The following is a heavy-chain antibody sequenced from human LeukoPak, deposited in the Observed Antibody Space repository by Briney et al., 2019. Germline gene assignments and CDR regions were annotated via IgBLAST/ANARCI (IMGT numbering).Heavy chain of an antibody. CDR2: INHSGST. CDR1: GGSFSGYY. V-gene: IGHV4-34*01. Sequence: PSETLSLTCAVYGGSFSGYYWSWIRQPPGKGLEWIGEINHSGSTNYNPSLKSRVTISVDTSKNQFSLKLSSVTAADTAVYYCARKAVHDFDYWGQGTLVTVSS. D-gene: IGHD1-1*01. J-gene: IGHJ4*02. CDR3: ARKAVHDFDY.